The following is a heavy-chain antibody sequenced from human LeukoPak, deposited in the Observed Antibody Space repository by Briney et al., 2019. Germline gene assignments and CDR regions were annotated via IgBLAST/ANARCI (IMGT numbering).Heavy chain of an antibody. CDR2: IYHSGST. J-gene: IGHJ4*02. D-gene: IGHD6-13*01. CDR3: ATRLWYSSSWSDLPDY. Sequence: ETLSLTCGVSGGSISSSNWWSWVRQPPGKGLEWIGEIYHSGSTNYNPSLKSRVTISVDKSKNQFSLKLSSVTAEDTAVYYCATRLWYSSSWSDLPDYWGQGTLVTVSS. CDR1: GGSISSSNW. V-gene: IGHV4-4*02.